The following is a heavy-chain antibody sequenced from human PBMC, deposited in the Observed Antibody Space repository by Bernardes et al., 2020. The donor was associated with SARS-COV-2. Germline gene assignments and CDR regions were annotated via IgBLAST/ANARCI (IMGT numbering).Heavy chain of an antibody. CDR1: GFTFSSYW. J-gene: IGHJ1*01. V-gene: IGHV3-7*01. Sequence: GGSLRLSCAASGFTFSSYWMSWVRQAPGKGLEWVANIKQDGSEKYYVDSVKGRFTISRDNAKNSLYLQMNSLRAEDTAVYYCARDRVRLHSSGYYILSYFQHWGQGTLVTVSS. CDR3: ARDRVRLHSSGYYILSYFQH. CDR2: IKQDGSEK. D-gene: IGHD3-22*01.